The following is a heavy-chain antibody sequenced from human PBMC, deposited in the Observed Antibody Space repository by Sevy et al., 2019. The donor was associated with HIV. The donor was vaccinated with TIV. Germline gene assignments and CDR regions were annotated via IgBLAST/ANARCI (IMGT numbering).Heavy chain of an antibody. V-gene: IGHV1-18*01. CDR1: GYLFTSYR. CDR2: ISPHNGDT. CDR3: ARAYCSGGRCYSHAY. D-gene: IGHD2-15*01. Sequence: ASVKVSCKASGYLFTSYRITWVRQAPGKRLELVGWISPHNGDTNYAQRVQDRVTMITDTSTTTAYMELRSLTSDDSAVYYCARAYCSGGRCYSHAYWGQGTLVTVSS. J-gene: IGHJ4*02.